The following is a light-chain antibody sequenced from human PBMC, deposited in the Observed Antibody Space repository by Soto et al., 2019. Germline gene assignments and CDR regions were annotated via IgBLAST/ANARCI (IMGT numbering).Light chain of an antibody. Sequence: QSALAQPASVSGSPGQSIAISCAGTISDVGGYNSVSWYQQHPGKAPKLMIYDVSNRPSGVSNRFSGSKSVNTASLTISGPQAEDEADYYCCSFTSSCTPGYVFGTGTKATVL. CDR2: DVS. CDR1: ISDVGGYNS. CDR3: CSFTSSCTPGYV. V-gene: IGLV2-14*03. J-gene: IGLJ1*01.